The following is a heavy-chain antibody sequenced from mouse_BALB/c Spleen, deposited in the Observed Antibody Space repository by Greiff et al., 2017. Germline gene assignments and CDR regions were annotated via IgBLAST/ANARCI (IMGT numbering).Heavy chain of an antibody. CDR3: ARGGSFDY. CDR2: IDPANGNT. V-gene: IGHV14-3*02. J-gene: IGHJ2*01. CDR1: GFNIKDTY. Sequence: VHVKQSGAELVKPGASVKLSCTASGFNIKDTYMHWVKQRPEQGLEWIGRIDPANGNTKYDPKFQGKATITADTSSNTAYLQLSSLTSEDTAVYYCARGGSFDYWGQGTTLTVS.